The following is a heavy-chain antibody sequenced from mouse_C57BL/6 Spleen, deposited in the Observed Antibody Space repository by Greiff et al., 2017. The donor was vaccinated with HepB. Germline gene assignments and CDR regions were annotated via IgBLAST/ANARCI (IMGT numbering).Heavy chain of an antibody. V-gene: IGHV8-8*01. CDR2: IWWDDDK. D-gene: IGHD1-1*01. CDR3: ARMTVSSIFTTVVANYFDY. J-gene: IGHJ2*01. Sequence: QVTLKESGPGILQPSQTLSLTCSFSGFSLSTFGMGVGWIRQPSGQGLEWLAHIWWDDDKYYNPALKSRLTSSKDTSNNQVFLKIAKLDTADTATYYCARMTVSSIFTTVVANYFDYWGQGTTLTVSS. CDR1: GFSLSTFGMG.